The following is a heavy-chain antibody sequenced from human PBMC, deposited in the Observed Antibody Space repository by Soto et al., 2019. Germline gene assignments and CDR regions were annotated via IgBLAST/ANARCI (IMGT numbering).Heavy chain of an antibody. D-gene: IGHD4-17*01. J-gene: IGHJ4*02. Sequence: QVQLVQSGAEVKKPGASVTVSCKASGYTFSSYAIHWVRQAPGQRLEWMGWINAGDGNTKYSQRLQGRVTISRDTSASTAYMELTSLRSEDMAVYYCARGTVTTGALFDYWGQGTLVTVSS. CDR3: ARGTVTTGALFDY. V-gene: IGHV1-3*01. CDR2: INAGDGNT. CDR1: GYTFSSYA.